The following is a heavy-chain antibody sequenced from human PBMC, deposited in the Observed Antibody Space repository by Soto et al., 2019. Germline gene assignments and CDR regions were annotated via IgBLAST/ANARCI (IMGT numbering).Heavy chain of an antibody. J-gene: IGHJ6*02. CDR3: AREVSHGYVLRGMDV. CDR1: NFTITSYW. V-gene: IGHV3-74*01. D-gene: IGHD5-18*01. Sequence: EVQLVESGGGLVQPGGSVRLSCADSNFTITSYWMHWVRQSPGKGLVWVSRINSDGSSISYADAVKGRFTISRDNAKNTLYLQMNSLRVEDTAVYYGAREVSHGYVLRGMDVWGQGTTVTVFS. CDR2: INSDGSSI.